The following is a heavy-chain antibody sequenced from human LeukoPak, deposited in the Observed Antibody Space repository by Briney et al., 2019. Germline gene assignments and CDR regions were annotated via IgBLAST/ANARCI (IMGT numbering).Heavy chain of an antibody. J-gene: IGHJ4*02. CDR3: ARGHDYFDY. CDR1: GFTFSSYS. V-gene: IGHV3-7*01. Sequence: GXSLRLSCAASGFTFSSYSMNWVRQAPGKGLEWVANINPDGSGRFYVDSVRGRFTISRDNAKNLLFLQVNSLRAEDTAVYYCARGHDYFDYWGQGTLVTVSS. CDR2: INPDGSGR.